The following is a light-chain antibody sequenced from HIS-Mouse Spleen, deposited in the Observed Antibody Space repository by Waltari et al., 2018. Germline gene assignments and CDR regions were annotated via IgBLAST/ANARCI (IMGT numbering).Light chain of an antibody. J-gene: IGKJ1*01. Sequence: AIRMTQSPSSLPASPGDRVTITCRASQGLSSYLAWYQQKPGQAPKLLIYAASTLQSGVPSRFSGSGSGTDFTLTISCLQSEDFATYYCQQYYSYPQTFGQGTKVEIK. CDR2: AAS. CDR3: QQYYSYPQT. CDR1: QGLSSY. V-gene: IGKV1-8*01.